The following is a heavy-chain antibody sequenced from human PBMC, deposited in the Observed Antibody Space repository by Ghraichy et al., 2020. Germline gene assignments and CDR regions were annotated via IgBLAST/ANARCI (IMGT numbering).Heavy chain of an antibody. CDR3: AREVGYCSSTSCYSYFDY. CDR1: GFTFSSYS. D-gene: IGHD2-2*01. Sequence: GGSLRLSCAASGFTFSSYSMNWVRQAPGKGLEWVSSISSSSSYIYYADSVQGRFTISRDNAKNSLYLQMNSLRAEDTAVYYCAREVGYCSSTSCYSYFDYCGQATLVTVSS. CDR2: ISSSSSYI. J-gene: IGHJ4*02. V-gene: IGHV3-21*01.